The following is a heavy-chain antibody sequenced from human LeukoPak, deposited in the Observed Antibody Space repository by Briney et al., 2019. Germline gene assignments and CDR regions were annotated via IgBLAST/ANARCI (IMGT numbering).Heavy chain of an antibody. D-gene: IGHD3-16*01. V-gene: IGHV1-69*06. Sequence: GASVKVSCKASGGTFSSYAISRVRQAPGQGLEWMGGIIPIFGTANYAQKFQGRVTITADKSTSTAYMELSSLRSEDTAVYYCASSRANDYVWGSSTYYYYYYMDVWGKGTTVTVSS. CDR2: IIPIFGTA. CDR1: GGTFSSYA. J-gene: IGHJ6*03. CDR3: ASSRANDYVWGSSTYYYYYYMDV.